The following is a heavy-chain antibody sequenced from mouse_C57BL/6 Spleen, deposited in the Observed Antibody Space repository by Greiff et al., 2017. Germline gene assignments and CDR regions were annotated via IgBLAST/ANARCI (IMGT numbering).Heavy chain of an antibody. CDR1: GYAFSSSW. CDR3: ARSPREAMDY. CDR2: IYPGDGDT. Sequence: VKLMESGPELVKPGPSVKISCKASGYAFSSSWMNWVKQRPGKGLEWIGRIYPGDGDTNYNGKFKGKGTLTADKSSSTAYMQLSSLTSEDSAVYFCARSPREAMDYWGQGTSVTVSS. V-gene: IGHV1-82*01. J-gene: IGHJ4*01.